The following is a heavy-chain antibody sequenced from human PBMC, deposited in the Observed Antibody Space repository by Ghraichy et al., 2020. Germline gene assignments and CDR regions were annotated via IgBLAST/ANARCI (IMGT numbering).Heavy chain of an antibody. V-gene: IGHV4-4*09. J-gene: IGHJ6*02. CDR1: GGSITSDY. D-gene: IGHD3-10*01. Sequence: SETLSLTCSVSGGSITSDYWSWIRQPPGKGLEWIGYIYTSGSNNYNPSLKSRVTISGDTSKNQFSLKLNSATAADTAVYYCARHQYGPGSYMYYGVDVWGQGTTVSVSS. CDR3: ARHQYGPGSYMYYGVDV. CDR2: IYTSGSN.